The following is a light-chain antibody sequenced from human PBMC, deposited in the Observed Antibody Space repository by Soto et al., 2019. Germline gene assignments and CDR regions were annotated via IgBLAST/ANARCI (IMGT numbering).Light chain of an antibody. CDR3: QQYNSGWT. V-gene: IGKV1-5*03. CDR2: ETS. Sequence: DNQENPSPSPLSGTVGGRVTLPCRASQNISPWLAWYQQKPGKAPSLLIYETSSLENGVPSRFSGSGSGTEFSLTISSLQPDDSATYYCQQYNSGWTFGQGTKVDIK. CDR1: QNISPW. J-gene: IGKJ1*01.